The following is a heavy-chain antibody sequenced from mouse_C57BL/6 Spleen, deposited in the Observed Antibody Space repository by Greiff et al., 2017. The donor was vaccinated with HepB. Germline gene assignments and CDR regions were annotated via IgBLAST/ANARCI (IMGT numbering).Heavy chain of an antibody. V-gene: IGHV1-81*01. J-gene: IGHJ1*03. CDR1: GYTFTSYG. D-gene: IGHD1-1*01. Sequence: VKLMESGAELARPGASVKLSCKASGYTFTSYGISWVKQRTGQGLEWIGEIYPRSGNTYYNEKFKGKATLTADKSSSTAYMELRSLTSEDSAVYFCARGETTVVATAHWYFDVWGTGTTVTVSS. CDR2: IYPRSGNT. CDR3: ARGETTVVATAHWYFDV.